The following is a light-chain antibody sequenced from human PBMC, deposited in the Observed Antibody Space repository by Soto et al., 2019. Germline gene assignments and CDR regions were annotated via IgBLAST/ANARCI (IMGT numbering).Light chain of an antibody. CDR2: AAS. J-gene: IGKJ2*01. CDR1: QAIGND. Sequence: AIQMTQSPSSLSASVGDRVTITCRASQAIGNDLTWYQQMPGKAPNLLIFAASSLQSGVPSRFSGSGSGTDFTLTISSLQPEDFATYYCLQDYNYPLTFGQGTKLEIK. V-gene: IGKV1-6*01. CDR3: LQDYNYPLT.